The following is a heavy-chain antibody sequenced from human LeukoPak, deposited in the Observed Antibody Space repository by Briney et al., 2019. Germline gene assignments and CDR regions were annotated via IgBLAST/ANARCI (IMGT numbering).Heavy chain of an antibody. CDR3: ARGLGYCSGGSCYGHFDY. CDR1: GFTFSNYW. D-gene: IGHD2-15*01. CDR2: IKEDESEK. Sequence: GGSLRLSCAASGFTFSNYWMSWVRQAPGNGPEWVANIKEDESEKNYVNSVKDRFTISRDNAKNSLYLQMNSLRAEDTAVYYCARGLGYCSGGSCYGHFDYWGQGTLVTVSS. J-gene: IGHJ4*02. V-gene: IGHV3-7*01.